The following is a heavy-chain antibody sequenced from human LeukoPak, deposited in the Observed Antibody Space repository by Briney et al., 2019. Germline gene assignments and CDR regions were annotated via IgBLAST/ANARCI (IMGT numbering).Heavy chain of an antibody. CDR3: AKTVDTAMVSHYYFFIFV. CDR1: GFTFSSYA. V-gene: IGHV3-23*01. J-gene: IGHJ6*03. CDR2: ISGSGGST. Sequence: GGSLRLSCAASGFTFSSYAMSWVRQAPGKGLEWVSGISGSGGSTYYADSVKGGFTISRDNSKNTLYLQMNSLRAEDTAVYYCAKTVDTAMVSHYYFFIFVWGKGTTVTVSS. D-gene: IGHD5-18*01.